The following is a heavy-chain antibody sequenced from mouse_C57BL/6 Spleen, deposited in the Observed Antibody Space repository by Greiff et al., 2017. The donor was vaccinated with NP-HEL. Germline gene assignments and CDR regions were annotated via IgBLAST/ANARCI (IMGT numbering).Heavy chain of an antibody. J-gene: IGHJ2*01. CDR2: INPSNGGT. CDR3: AGVSYGYDEEVDY. V-gene: IGHV1-53*01. D-gene: IGHD2-2*01. CDR1: GYTFISYW. Sequence: QVQLQQPGTELVKPGASVKLSCKASGYTFISYWMHWVKQRPGQGLEWIGNINPSNGGTNYNEKFKSKATLTVDKSSSTAYMQLSSLTSEDSAVYYCAGVSYGYDEEVDYWGQGTTLTVSS.